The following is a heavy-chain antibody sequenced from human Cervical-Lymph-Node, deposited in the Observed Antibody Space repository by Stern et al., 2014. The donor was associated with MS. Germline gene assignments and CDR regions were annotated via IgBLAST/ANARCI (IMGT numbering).Heavy chain of an antibody. J-gene: IGHJ5*01. V-gene: IGHV5-51*03. D-gene: IGHD4/OR15-4a*01. CDR3: AKGAPPDS. CDR2: VYPDDSDA. Sequence: EVQLVESGPQVRKAGESLKISCQASGYMFTNYWIGWVRQMPGKGLEWIGLVYPDDSDARYSPSFQGQVTISADKSTGTAYLHWSTLKASDSAIYYCAKGAPPDSWGQGTLVTVSS. CDR1: GYMFTNYW.